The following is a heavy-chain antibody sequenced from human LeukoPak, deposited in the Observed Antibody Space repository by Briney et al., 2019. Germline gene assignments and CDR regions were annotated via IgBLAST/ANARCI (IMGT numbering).Heavy chain of an antibody. CDR1: GGTFSSYA. CDR3: ARMGEFSLSHYDY. Sequence: GASVKVSCKASGGTFSSYAISWVRQAPGQGLEWMGRIIPILGIANYAQKFQGRVTITADKSKSTAYMELSSLRSEDTAVYYCARMGEFSLSHYDYWGQGTLVTVSS. CDR2: IIPILGIA. J-gene: IGHJ4*02. V-gene: IGHV1-69*04. D-gene: IGHD3-16*02.